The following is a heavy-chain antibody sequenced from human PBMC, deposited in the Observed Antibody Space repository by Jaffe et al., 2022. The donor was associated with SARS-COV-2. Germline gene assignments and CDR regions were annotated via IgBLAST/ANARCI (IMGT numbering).Heavy chain of an antibody. CDR2: IYYSGST. J-gene: IGHJ4*02. CDR1: GGSISSYY. CDR3: ARYSYGYRGYFDY. V-gene: IGHV4-59*01. D-gene: IGHD5-18*01. Sequence: QVQLQESGPGLVKPSETLSLTCTVSGGSISSYYWSWIRQPPGKGLEWIGYIYYSGSTNYNPSLKSRVTISVDTSKNQFSLKLSSVTAADTAVYYCARYSYGYRGYFDYWGQGTLVTVSS.